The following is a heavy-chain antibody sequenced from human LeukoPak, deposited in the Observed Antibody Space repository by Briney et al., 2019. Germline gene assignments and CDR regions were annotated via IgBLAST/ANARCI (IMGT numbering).Heavy chain of an antibody. CDR1: GGSISSSSYY. Sequence: SETLSLTCTVSGGSISSSSYYWGWIRQPPGKGLGWIGSIYYSGSTYYNPSLKSRVTISVDTSKNQFSLKLSSVTAADTAVYYCARLLPYQLHYYYYYYYMDVWGKGTTVTVSS. D-gene: IGHD2-2*01. J-gene: IGHJ6*03. CDR2: IYYSGST. V-gene: IGHV4-39*01. CDR3: ARLLPYQLHYYYYYYYMDV.